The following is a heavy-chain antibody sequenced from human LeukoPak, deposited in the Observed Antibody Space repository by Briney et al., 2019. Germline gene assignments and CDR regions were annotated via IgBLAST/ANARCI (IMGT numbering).Heavy chain of an antibody. CDR2: IIPIFGTA. J-gene: IGHJ6*03. Sequence: EASVKVSCKASGGTFNSYAISWVRQAPGQGLEWMGGIIPIFGTANYAQKFQGRVTITADKSTSTAYMELSSLRSEDAAVYYCARDRMVRGFDYYYYMDVWGKGTTVTVSS. V-gene: IGHV1-69*06. CDR3: ARDRMVRGFDYYYYMDV. CDR1: GGTFNSYA. D-gene: IGHD3-10*01.